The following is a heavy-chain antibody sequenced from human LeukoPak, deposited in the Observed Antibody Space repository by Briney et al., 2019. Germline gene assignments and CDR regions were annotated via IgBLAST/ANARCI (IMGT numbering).Heavy chain of an antibody. D-gene: IGHD1-26*01. V-gene: IGHV1-58*02. J-gene: IGHJ6*02. CDR2: IVVGSGNT. Sequence: RASVKVSCKASGSTFTSSAMQWVRPARGQRLEWIGWIVVGSGNTNYAQKFQERVTITRDMSTSTAYMELSSLRSEDTAVYYCAAPYSGSYSDYYYGMDVWGQGTTVTVSS. CDR3: AAPYSGSYSDYYYGMDV. CDR1: GSTFTSSA.